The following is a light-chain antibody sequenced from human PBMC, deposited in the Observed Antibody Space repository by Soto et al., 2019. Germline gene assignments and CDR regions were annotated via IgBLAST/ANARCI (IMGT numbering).Light chain of an antibody. V-gene: IGKV3-20*01. J-gene: IGKJ1*01. CDR3: QQCDTSRTWT. CDR2: GAS. CDR1: QSVSSNS. Sequence: EIVLTQSPGTLSLSPGERATLSCRPSQSVSSNSLAWYQQKPGQAPRLLIYGASSRASGIPDRFSGSGSGTDFTLTISRLEPEDFAVYYCQQCDTSRTWTFGQGTKVDIK.